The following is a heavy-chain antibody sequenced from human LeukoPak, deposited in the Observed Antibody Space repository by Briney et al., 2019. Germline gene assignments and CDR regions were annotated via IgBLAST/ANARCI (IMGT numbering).Heavy chain of an antibody. CDR3: AKRSSTSSGCFDF. CDR1: GFTLNNYA. D-gene: IGHD3-22*01. V-gene: IGHV3-23*01. Sequence: GSLRLSCTASGFTLNNYAMTWVRQAPGKGLEWVSAITGSGASTNYADSVKGRFTISRDNSKNTIYLQMNSLRAEDTAKYYCAKRSSTSSGCFDFWGRGTLVTVSS. J-gene: IGHJ5*01. CDR2: ITGSGAST.